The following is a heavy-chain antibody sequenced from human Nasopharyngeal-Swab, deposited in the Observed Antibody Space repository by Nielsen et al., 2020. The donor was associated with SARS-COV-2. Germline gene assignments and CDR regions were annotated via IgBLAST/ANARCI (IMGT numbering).Heavy chain of an antibody. J-gene: IGHJ4*02. CDR3: AKDTRGGSWYDF. CDR1: GFTFENYA. CDR2: ITWNSGNK. Sequence: SLKISCAASGFTFENYAMHWVRQPPGKGLEWVSGITWNSGNKGYAESVQGRFTISRDNSKNSLYLQMNSLRTEDTALYYCAKDTRGGSWYDFWGQGTLVTVSS. V-gene: IGHV3-9*01. D-gene: IGHD2-15*01.